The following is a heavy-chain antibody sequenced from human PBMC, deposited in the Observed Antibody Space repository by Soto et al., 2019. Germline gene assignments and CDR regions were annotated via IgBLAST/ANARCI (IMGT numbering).Heavy chain of an antibody. Sequence: PSETLSLTCTVSGGSISSSSYYWGWIRQPPGKGLEWIGSIYYSGRTYYNPSLKSRVTISVDTSKNQFSLKLSSVTAADTAVYYCASLFSITMVLGVTLFDYWGLGTLVTASS. J-gene: IGHJ4*02. D-gene: IGHD3-10*01. V-gene: IGHV4-39*01. CDR1: GGSISSSSYY. CDR3: ASLFSITMVLGVTLFDY. CDR2: IYYSGRT.